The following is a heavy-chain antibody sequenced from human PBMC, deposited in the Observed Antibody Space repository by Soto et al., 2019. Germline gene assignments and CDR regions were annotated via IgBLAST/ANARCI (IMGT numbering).Heavy chain of an antibody. V-gene: IGHV1-18*01. CDR3: ASGGDVVVVAASTPGGDY. Sequence: QVQLVQSGAEVKKHGASVKVSCQPSGYTFTSYGISWVRQAPGQGLEWMGWISAYNGNTNYAQKLQGRVTMTTDTSPSTAYVRVGILRSDDTAVYSCASGGDVVVVAASTPGGDYWGQGTLVTVSS. D-gene: IGHD2-15*01. CDR1: GYTFTSYG. J-gene: IGHJ4*02. CDR2: ISAYNGNT.